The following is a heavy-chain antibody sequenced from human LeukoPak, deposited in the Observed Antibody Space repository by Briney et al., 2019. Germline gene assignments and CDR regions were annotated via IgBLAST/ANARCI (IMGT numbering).Heavy chain of an antibody. CDR2: IYPGDSDT. V-gene: IGHV5-51*01. CDR1: GYSFTSYW. Sequence: GESLKISCKGSGYSFTSYWIGWVRQMPGKGLEWMGIIYPGDSDTRYSPSFQGQVTISADKSISTAYLQWSSLKASDTAMYYCARGCGGDCHQYGMDVWGQGTTVTVSS. D-gene: IGHD2-21*02. CDR3: ARGCGGDCHQYGMDV. J-gene: IGHJ6*02.